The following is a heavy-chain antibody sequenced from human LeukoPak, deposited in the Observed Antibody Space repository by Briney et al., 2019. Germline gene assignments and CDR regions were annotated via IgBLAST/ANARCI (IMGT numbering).Heavy chain of an antibody. CDR3: AKGDGSWNFDY. Sequence: PGRSLRLSCAASGFTFDDYAMHWVRQAPGKGLEWVSSISSSAANTYYADSVKGRFTISRDNSKNTLYLQMNSLRAEDTALYYCAKGDGSWNFDYWGQGTLVTVSS. CDR1: GFTFDDYA. D-gene: IGHD6-13*01. CDR2: ISSSAANT. V-gene: IGHV3-23*01. J-gene: IGHJ4*02.